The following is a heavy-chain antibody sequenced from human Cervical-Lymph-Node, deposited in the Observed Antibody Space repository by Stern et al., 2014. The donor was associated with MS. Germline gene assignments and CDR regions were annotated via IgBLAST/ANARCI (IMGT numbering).Heavy chain of an antibody. CDR2: IISSSRYF. V-gene: IGHV3-21*01. CDR3: ARGKDGRWAL. Sequence: EVQLVQSGGGLVKPGGSLRLSCTGSGFTFSGYTLNSVRQAPGKGLECVESIISSSRYFYYSDSVKGRFTISRDNVNSSVYLHMDSLRVEDTAVYFCARGKDGRWALWVQGTLVPFSS. D-gene: IGHD5-24*01. CDR1: GFTFSGYT. J-gene: IGHJ1*01.